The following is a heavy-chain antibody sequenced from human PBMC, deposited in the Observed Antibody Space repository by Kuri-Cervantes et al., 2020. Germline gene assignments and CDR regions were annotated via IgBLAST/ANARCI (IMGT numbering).Heavy chain of an antibody. CDR3: TTVIGYGAMDY. CDR1: GFTFSNAW. CDR2: IRSKTDGGTA. V-gene: IGHV3-15*01. J-gene: IGHJ4*02. D-gene: IGHD4/OR15-4a*01. Sequence: GESLKISCAASGFTFSNAWMSWVRQAPGKGLEWVGRIRSKTDGGTADYAAPLKGRFTVLRDASKNTLYLQMNSLKTEDTAVYYCTTVIGYGAMDYWGQGNLVTVSS.